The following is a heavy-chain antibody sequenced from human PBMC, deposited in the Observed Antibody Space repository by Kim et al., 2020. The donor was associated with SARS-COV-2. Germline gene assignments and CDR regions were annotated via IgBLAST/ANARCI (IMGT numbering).Heavy chain of an antibody. D-gene: IGHD3-22*01. J-gene: IGHJ5*02. V-gene: IGHV4-31*02. CDR3: ARDRGTSSGYYYGDYWFDP. Sequence: SRVTISVDTSKNQFSLKLSSVTAAETAVYYCARDRGTSSGYYYGDYWFDPWGQGTLVTVSS.